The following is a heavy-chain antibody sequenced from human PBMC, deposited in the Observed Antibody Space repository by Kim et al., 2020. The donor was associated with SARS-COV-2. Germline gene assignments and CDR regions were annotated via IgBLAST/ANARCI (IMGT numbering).Heavy chain of an antibody. CDR1: GFTFDDYT. V-gene: IGHV3-43*01. Sequence: GGSLRLSCAASGFTFDDYTMHWVRQAPGKGLEWVSLISWDGGSTYYADSVKGRFTISRDNSKNSLYLQMNSLRTEDTALYYCAKDIAGYTFVGVIAIDYWGQGTLVTVSS. D-gene: IGHD3-16*01. J-gene: IGHJ4*02. CDR3: AKDIAGYTFVGVIAIDY. CDR2: ISWDGGST.